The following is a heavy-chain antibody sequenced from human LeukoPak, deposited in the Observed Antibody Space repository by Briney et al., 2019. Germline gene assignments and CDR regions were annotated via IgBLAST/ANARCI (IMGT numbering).Heavy chain of an antibody. CDR2: ISWNSGST. CDR1: GFTFDDYA. Sequence: GGSLRLSCAASGFTFDDYAMHWVRHAPGKGLEWVSRISWNSGSTGYADSVKGRFTISRDNSKNTLYLQMNSLRAEDTAVYYCAKTLSRGSYSLDYWGQGTLVTVSS. D-gene: IGHD1-26*01. V-gene: IGHV3-9*01. J-gene: IGHJ4*02. CDR3: AKTLSRGSYSLDY.